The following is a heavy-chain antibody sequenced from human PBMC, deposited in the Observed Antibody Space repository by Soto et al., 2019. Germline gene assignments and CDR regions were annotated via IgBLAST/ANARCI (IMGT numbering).Heavy chain of an antibody. CDR1: GFPFSDYS. CDR3: AGDIGGLDC. Sequence: EVKLVESGGGLVKPGGSLRLSCAASGFPFSDYSMNWVRQAPGKGLEWVSSIDRSSSVINYADSVKGRFTVSRVNADNSLYLHMNSLSAEDTAIYSCAGDIGGLDCWGQGTLVTVSS. V-gene: IGHV3-21*01. J-gene: IGHJ4*02. CDR2: IDRSSSVI. D-gene: IGHD1-26*01.